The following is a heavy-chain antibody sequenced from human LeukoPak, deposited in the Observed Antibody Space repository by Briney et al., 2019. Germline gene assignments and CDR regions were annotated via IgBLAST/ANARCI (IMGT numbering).Heavy chain of an antibody. CDR1: GFTFSSYA. CDR2: ISGSGGST. J-gene: IGHJ4*02. CDR3: AKWRGIVVVPAAMTFFDY. Sequence: GGSLRLSCAASGFTFSSYAMSWVRQAPGKGPEWVSAISGSGGSTYYADSVKGRFTISRDNSKNTLYLQMNSLRAEDTAVYYCAKWRGIVVVPAAMTFFDYWGQGTLVTVSS. V-gene: IGHV3-23*01. D-gene: IGHD2-2*01.